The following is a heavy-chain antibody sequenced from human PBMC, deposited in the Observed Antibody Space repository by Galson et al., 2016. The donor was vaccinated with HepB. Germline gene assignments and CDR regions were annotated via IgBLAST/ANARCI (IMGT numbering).Heavy chain of an antibody. D-gene: IGHD1-1*01. Sequence: SLRLSCAASGFAFSNFGLSWVRQAPGKGLEWVASISTRRNTYYSDSVQGRFTISRTNSNNTLYLQMNGLRAEDTAVYYCAKERLVRRIFDHWGQGTLLTVSS. CDR1: GFAFSNFG. V-gene: IGHV3-23*01. CDR2: ISTRRNT. CDR3: AKERLVRRIFDH. J-gene: IGHJ4*02.